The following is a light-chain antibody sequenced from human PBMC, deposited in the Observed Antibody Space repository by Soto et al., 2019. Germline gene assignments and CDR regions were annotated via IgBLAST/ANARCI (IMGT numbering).Light chain of an antibody. V-gene: IGLV2-14*01. CDR3: SSYTSSSTLYV. CDR1: SSDVGGYTY. CDR2: EVN. J-gene: IGLJ1*01. Sequence: QSALTQPASVSGSPRQSITISCTGASSDVGGYTYVSWYQQHPGKAPKLIIYEVNNRPSGVSHRFSGSKSGNTASLTISGLQAEDEADYYCSSYTSSSTLYVFVTGTKVTVL.